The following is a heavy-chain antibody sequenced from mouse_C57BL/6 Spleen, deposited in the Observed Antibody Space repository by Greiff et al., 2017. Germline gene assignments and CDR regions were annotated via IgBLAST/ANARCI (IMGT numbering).Heavy chain of an antibody. Sequence: EVQLVESGGGLVKPGGSLKLSCAASGFTFSSYAMSWVRQTPEKRLEWVATISDGGSYTYYPDNVKGRFTISRDNAKNNLYLQMSHLKSEDTAMYYCARDDYYGSSYGGTCYWGQGTTLTVSS. J-gene: IGHJ2*01. CDR1: GFTFSSYA. CDR3: ARDDYYGSSYGGTCY. V-gene: IGHV5-4*01. CDR2: ISDGGSYT. D-gene: IGHD1-1*01.